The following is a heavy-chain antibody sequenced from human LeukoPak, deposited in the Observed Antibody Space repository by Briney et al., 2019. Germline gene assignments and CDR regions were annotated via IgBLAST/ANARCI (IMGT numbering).Heavy chain of an antibody. CDR3: AREIEQQLVPGY. CDR1: GFTFSSYA. V-gene: IGHV3-23*01. D-gene: IGHD6-13*01. Sequence: GGSLRLSCAASGFTFSSYAMSWVRQAPGKGLKWVSAISGSGGSTYYADSVKGRFTISRDNSKNTLYLQMNSLRAEDTAVYYCAREIEQQLVPGYWGQGTLVTVSS. J-gene: IGHJ4*02. CDR2: ISGSGGST.